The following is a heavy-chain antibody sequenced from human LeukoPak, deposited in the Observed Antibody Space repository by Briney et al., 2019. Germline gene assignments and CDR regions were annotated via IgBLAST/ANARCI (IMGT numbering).Heavy chain of an antibody. Sequence: GGSLRLSCEATGFPFSRSEMNWAREAPGKGLEWVSYICRCGSTIYYADSVKGRFTISRDNAKNSLYLQMNSLRAQDTAVYYCATSLSLGYSYGYGFHYWGQGTLVTVSS. J-gene: IGHJ4*02. CDR3: ATSLSLGYSYGYGFHY. CDR2: ICRCGSTI. V-gene: IGHV3-48*03. CDR1: GFPFSRSE. D-gene: IGHD5-18*01.